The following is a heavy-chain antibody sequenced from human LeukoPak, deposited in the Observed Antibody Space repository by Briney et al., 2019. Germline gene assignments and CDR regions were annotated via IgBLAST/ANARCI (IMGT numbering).Heavy chain of an antibody. CDR3: ARARDLDDSSGYSFDY. J-gene: IGHJ4*02. D-gene: IGHD3-22*01. Sequence: PGGSLRLSCAASGFTFSSYAMSWVRQAPGKGLEWVSAISGSGGSTYYADSVKGRFTISRDNSKNTLYLQMNSLRAEDTAVYYCARARDLDDSSGYSFDYWGQGTLVAVSS. V-gene: IGHV3-23*01. CDR1: GFTFSSYA. CDR2: ISGSGGST.